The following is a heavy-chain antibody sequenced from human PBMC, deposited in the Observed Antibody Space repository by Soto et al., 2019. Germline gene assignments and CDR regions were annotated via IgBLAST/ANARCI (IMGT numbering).Heavy chain of an antibody. D-gene: IGHD2-8*01. CDR3: ELSFAPYCTNGVCPATPFDY. CDR1: GFTFSSYW. V-gene: IGHV3-74*01. J-gene: IGHJ4*02. Sequence: XGSLRLSCAASGFTFSSYWMHWVRQAPGKGLVWVSRINSDGSSTSYADSVKGRFTISRDNAKNTLYLQMNSLRAEDTAVYYCELSFAPYCTNGVCPATPFDYWGQGTLVTVSS. CDR2: INSDGSST.